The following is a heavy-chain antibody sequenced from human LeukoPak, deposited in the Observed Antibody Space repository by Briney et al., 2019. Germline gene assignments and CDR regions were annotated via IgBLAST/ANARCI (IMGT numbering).Heavy chain of an antibody. Sequence: GGSLRLSCAASGFAFSNYWMNWVRQAPGKGLEWVANIKQDGSEKSYVDSIKGRFTISRDNAKNALYLEMNSLRVEDTAMYYCATPSSDKSRYRHFGIWGQGTMVIVSS. V-gene: IGHV3-7*01. CDR2: IKQDGSEK. J-gene: IGHJ3*02. CDR3: ATPSSDKSRYRHFGI. CDR1: GFAFSNYW. D-gene: IGHD3-22*01.